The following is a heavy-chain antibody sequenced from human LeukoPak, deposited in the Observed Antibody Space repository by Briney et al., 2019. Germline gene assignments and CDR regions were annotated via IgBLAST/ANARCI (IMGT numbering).Heavy chain of an antibody. CDR1: GFTVSSNY. J-gene: IGHJ4*02. CDR2: IYSGGDT. Sequence: PGGSLRLSCSACGFTVSSNYMGWVRQAPGKGLEWLSVIYSGGDTYYADSVKGRFTISRDNSKNMIYLEMSSLKAEDTAVYYCAKERSLEIAVAGTILDHWGPGTLVTVSS. V-gene: IGHV3-66*01. CDR3: AKERSLEIAVAGTILDH. D-gene: IGHD6-19*01.